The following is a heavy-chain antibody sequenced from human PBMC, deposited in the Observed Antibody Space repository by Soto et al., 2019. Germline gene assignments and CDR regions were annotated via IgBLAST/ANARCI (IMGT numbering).Heavy chain of an antibody. CDR2: FNPSGGDT. J-gene: IGHJ4*02. CDR3: AGETMITIGGDIEGLDY. CDR1: GYTFNNYY. D-gene: IGHD3-16*02. Sequence: QVQLVQSGAEVKKPGASVKVSCEASGYTFNNYYMHWVRQAPGQGLEWMGIFNPSGGDTIYAEKFQGRFSMTGRTSTSAVYMGLRSRRSEDTAVYYCAGETMITIGGDIEGLDYWGQGTLVTVS. V-gene: IGHV1-46*02.